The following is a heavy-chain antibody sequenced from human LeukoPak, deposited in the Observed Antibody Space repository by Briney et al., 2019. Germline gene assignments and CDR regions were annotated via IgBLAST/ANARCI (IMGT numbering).Heavy chain of an antibody. CDR3: ASEFFPATTVPRDY. CDR1: GFTFSSYS. Sequence: PGGSLRLSCAASGFTFSSYSMNWARQAPGKGLEWVSYISSSSSTIYYADSVKGRFTISRDNARKSLYLQMNTLRVEDTAVYYCASEFFPATTVPRDYWGQGTLVVIVSS. J-gene: IGHJ4*02. CDR2: ISSSSSTI. D-gene: IGHD4-11*01. V-gene: IGHV3-48*01.